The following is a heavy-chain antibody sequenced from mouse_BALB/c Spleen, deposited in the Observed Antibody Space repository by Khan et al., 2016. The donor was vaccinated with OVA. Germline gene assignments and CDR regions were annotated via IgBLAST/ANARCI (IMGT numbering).Heavy chain of an antibody. V-gene: IGHV1S135*01. CDR3: TRHGYVAWFTY. Sequence: XLXQSGPDLMKPGASVKISCKASGYSFTTYYLHWVMQSHGESLEWIGYVDPFSGGTTYNQKFKGKATLTVDKSSTTAYMHLSNLTSEDSAVYFCTRHGYVAWFTYWGQGTLVTVSA. J-gene: IGHJ3*01. D-gene: IGHD2-2*01. CDR2: VDPFSGGT. CDR1: GYSFTTYY.